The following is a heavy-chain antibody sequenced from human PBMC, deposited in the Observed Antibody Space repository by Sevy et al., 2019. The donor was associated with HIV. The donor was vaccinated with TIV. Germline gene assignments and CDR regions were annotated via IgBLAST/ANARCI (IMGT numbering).Heavy chain of an antibody. CDR2: IKQDGSEK. D-gene: IGHD3-3*01. Sequence: GGSLRLSCAASGFTFSSYWMSWVRQAPGKGLEWVANIKQDGSEKYYVDSVKGRFTISRDNAKNSLYLQMNSLRAEDTAVYYCARVGYDFWKGYYFDYWGHGTLVTVSS. CDR1: GFTFSSYW. J-gene: IGHJ4*01. V-gene: IGHV3-7*03. CDR3: ARVGYDFWKGYYFDY.